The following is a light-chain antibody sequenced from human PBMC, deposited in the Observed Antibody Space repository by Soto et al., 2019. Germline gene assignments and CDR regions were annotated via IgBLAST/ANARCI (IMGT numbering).Light chain of an antibody. V-gene: IGKV3-20*01. CDR1: QIVSGTY. CDR3: QLFVFSPPGYT. J-gene: IGKJ2*01. Sequence: EILLTQSPGTLSLSPGERATLSCRASQIVSGTYLAWYQHRSGQAPRLLIYGASNRATGIPDRFSGSGSGTKFTLTVSRLEPEDFAVYYCQLFVFSPPGYTFGQGTKLEIK. CDR2: GAS.